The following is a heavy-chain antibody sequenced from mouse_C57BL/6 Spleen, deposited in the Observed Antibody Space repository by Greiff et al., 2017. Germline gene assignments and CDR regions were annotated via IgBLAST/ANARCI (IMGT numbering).Heavy chain of an antibody. J-gene: IGHJ1*03. Sequence: EVKLVESGPGLVKPSQSLSLTCSVTGYSITSGYYWNWIRQFPGNKLEWMGYISYDGSNNYNPYLKNRISITRDTSKNQFFLKLNSVTTEDTATYYCARDRGGYFDVWGTGTTVTVSS. CDR1: GYSITSGYY. V-gene: IGHV3-6*01. CDR3: ARDRGGYFDV. CDR2: ISYDGSN.